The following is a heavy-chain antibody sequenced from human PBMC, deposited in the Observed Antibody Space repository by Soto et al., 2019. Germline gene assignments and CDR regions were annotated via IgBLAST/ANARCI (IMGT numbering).Heavy chain of an antibody. V-gene: IGHV1-69*13. CDR1: GGTFSSYA. D-gene: IGHD3-16*02. J-gene: IGHJ4*02. Sequence: ASVKVSCKASGGTFSSYAISWVRQAPGRGLEWMGGIIPIFGTANYAQKFQGRVTITADESTSTAYMELSSLRSEDTAVYYCALYCSSTSCRADTYYDYVWGSYRPGYFDYWGQGTLVTVSS. CDR3: ALYCSSTSCRADTYYDYVWGSYRPGYFDY. CDR2: IIPIFGTA.